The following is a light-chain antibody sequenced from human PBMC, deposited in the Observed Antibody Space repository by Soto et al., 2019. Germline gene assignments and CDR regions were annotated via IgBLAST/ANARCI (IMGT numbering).Light chain of an antibody. CDR3: QQRHNWLLT. J-gene: IGKJ4*01. CDR1: QSVASH. CDR2: DTS. Sequence: TQSPAPVAMAPLSCRASQSVASHLAWYQHKPGQPPRLLIYDTSNRATGVPARFSGSSSGTDFTLTISSLEPEDFAVYHCQQRHNWLLTFGGGTKVDI. V-gene: IGKV3-11*01.